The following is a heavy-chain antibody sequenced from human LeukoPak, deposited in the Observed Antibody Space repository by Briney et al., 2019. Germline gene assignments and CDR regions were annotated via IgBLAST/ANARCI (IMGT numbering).Heavy chain of an antibody. CDR2: IIPIFGTA. D-gene: IGHD5-18*01. Sequence: EASVKVSCKASGGTFSSYAISWVRQAPGQGLEWMGGIIPIFGTANYAQKFQGRVTITTDESTSTAYMELSSLRSEDTAVYYCARTNTAMGGGYFDYWGQGTLVTVSS. CDR1: GGTFSSYA. J-gene: IGHJ4*02. V-gene: IGHV1-69*05. CDR3: ARTNTAMGGGYFDY.